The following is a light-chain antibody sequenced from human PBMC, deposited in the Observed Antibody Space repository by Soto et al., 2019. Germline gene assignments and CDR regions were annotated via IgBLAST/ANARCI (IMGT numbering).Light chain of an antibody. J-gene: IGKJ1*01. CDR3: QQHSSLPWT. V-gene: IGKV3D-20*01. CDR2: DAS. CDR1: QSVSSSY. Sequence: EIVLTQSPATLSLSPGETATLSCGASQSVSSSYLAWYQQKPGLAPRLLIYDASNRATGIPGRFSGSGSGTDFTLTISRLEPEDFAVYHCQQHSSLPWTFGQGTKVEIK.